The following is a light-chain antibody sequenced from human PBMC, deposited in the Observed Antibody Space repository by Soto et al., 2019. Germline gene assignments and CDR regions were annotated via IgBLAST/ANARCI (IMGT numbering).Light chain of an antibody. CDR2: EVS. V-gene: IGLV2-14*01. Sequence: QSVLTQPASVSGSPGQSITISCTGTSSDVGTYNYISWYQHHPGKPPKLMLYEVSNRPSGVSNRFSGSKSGNTASLTISGLQAEDGADYYCRSYTNSNTLSVFGGGTKLTVL. CDR1: SSDVGTYNY. CDR3: RSYTNSNTLSV. J-gene: IGLJ3*02.